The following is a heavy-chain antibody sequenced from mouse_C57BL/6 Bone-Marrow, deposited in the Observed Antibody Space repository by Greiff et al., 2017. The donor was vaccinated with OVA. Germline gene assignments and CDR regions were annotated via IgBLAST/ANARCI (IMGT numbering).Heavy chain of an antibody. D-gene: IGHD1-1*01. V-gene: IGHV1-59*01. CDR3: YYYV. CDR2: IDPSDSYT. J-gene: IGHJ1*03. CDR1: GYTFTSYW. Sequence: QVQLQQPGAELVRPGTSVKLSCKASGYTFTSYWMHWVKQRPGQGLEWIGVIDPSDSYTNYNQKFKGKATLTVDTSSSTAYMQLSSLTSEDSAVYYCYYYVWGTGPRSPSPQ.